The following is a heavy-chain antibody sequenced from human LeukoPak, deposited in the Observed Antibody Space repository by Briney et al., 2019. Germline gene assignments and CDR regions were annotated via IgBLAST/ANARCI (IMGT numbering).Heavy chain of an antibody. CDR2: IYHSGST. D-gene: IGHD3-10*01. CDR3: ARATMVRGVIKV. J-gene: IGHJ6*04. CDR1: GYSISSGYY. Sequence: SETLSLTCTVSGYSISSGYYWGWIRQPPGKGLEWIGSIYHSGSTYYNPSLKSRVTISVDTSKNQFSLKLSSVTAADTAVYYCARATMVRGVIKVWGKGTTVTISS. V-gene: IGHV4-38-2*02.